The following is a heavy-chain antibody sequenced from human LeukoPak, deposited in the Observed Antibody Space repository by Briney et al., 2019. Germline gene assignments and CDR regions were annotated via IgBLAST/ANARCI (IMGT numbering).Heavy chain of an antibody. CDR1: GFTFSSYW. CDR2: INSDGSST. CDR3: ARTPERYGMDV. D-gene: IGHD2-15*01. Sequence: GGSLRLSCAASGFTFSSYWMHWVRQAPGKGLAWVSRINSDGSSTSYADSVKGRFTISRDNAKNTLYLQMNSLRAEDTAVYYCARTPERYGMDVWGQGTTVTVSS. V-gene: IGHV3-74*01. J-gene: IGHJ6*02.